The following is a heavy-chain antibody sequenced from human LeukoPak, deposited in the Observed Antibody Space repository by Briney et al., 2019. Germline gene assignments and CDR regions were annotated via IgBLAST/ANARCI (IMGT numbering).Heavy chain of an antibody. Sequence: GGSLRLSCAASGFTFITYAMTWVRQAPGKGLEWVSAISNTGGNTYYADSVRGRFTISRDNSKNTLFLQMNSLRAEDSAVYYCARDLGNFGSGTSYYDYWGQGTLVTVSS. J-gene: IGHJ4*02. CDR3: ARDLGNFGSGTSYYDY. V-gene: IGHV3-23*01. CDR2: ISNTGGNT. CDR1: GFTFITYA. D-gene: IGHD3-10*01.